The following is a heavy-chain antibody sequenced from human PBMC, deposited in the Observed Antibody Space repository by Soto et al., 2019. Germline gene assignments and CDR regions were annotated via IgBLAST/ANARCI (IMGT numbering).Heavy chain of an antibody. D-gene: IGHD3-3*01. CDR1: GATFGNTA. Sequence: QVQLVQSGAEVKEPGSSVNVSCKTSGATFGNTAVTWVRQAPGQGLEWIGGIVPLFGTANYAQKFRGRVTITADESTSTAYMELSSLRTDDTAVYYCARDGDPGYSFWSGPLGGGRFDPWGQGTLDTVSS. CDR2: IVPLFGTA. J-gene: IGHJ5*02. CDR3: ARDGDPGYSFWSGPLGGGRFDP. V-gene: IGHV1-69*12.